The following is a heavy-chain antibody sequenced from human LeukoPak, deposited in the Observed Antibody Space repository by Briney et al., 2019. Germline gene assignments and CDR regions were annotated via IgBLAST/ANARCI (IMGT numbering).Heavy chain of an antibody. CDR3: AREGAYGDFEY. CDR2: ISAYNGNT. CDR1: VYTLNRYG. J-gene: IGHJ4*02. Sequence: GASVQVSCKHSVYTLNRYGISWVRPAPGQGREWMGWISAYNGNTNYAQKVQGRVTMTTNTSTSTAYMELRSLRSDDTAVYYCAREGAYGDFEYWGQGTLVTVSS. D-gene: IGHD4-17*01. V-gene: IGHV1-18*01.